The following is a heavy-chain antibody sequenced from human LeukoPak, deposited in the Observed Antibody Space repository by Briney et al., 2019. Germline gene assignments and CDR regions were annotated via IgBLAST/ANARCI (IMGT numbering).Heavy chain of an antibody. V-gene: IGHV3-30*03. Sequence: GRSLRLSCAASGFTFSNYGIHWVRQAPGKGLEWVAVISNDGRNKYYADSMTGRFTISRDNSKNTLHLQMNSLRTDDTAVYYCARGVGNWAFDSWGQGTLVTVSS. CDR1: GFTFSNYG. J-gene: IGHJ4*02. CDR2: ISNDGRNK. CDR3: ARGVGNWAFDS. D-gene: IGHD7-27*01.